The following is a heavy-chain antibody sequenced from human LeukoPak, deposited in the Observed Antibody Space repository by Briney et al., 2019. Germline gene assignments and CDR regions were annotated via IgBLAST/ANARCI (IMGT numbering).Heavy chain of an antibody. Sequence: GGSLRLSCAASGFTFSSYAMSWVRQAPGKGLEWVSAISGSGGSTYYADSVKGRFTISRDNSKNTLYLQMNSLRAEDTAVYYCAKASSSLGYYYYCYMDVWGKGTTVTVSS. J-gene: IGHJ6*03. V-gene: IGHV3-23*01. CDR3: AKASSSLGYYYYCYMDV. D-gene: IGHD6-6*01. CDR2: ISGSGGST. CDR1: GFTFSSYA.